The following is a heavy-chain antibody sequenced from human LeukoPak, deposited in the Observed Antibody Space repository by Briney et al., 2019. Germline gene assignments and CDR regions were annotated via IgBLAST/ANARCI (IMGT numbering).Heavy chain of an antibody. D-gene: IGHD1-1*01. J-gene: IGHJ3*02. V-gene: IGHV4-59*01. CDR2: IYYSGST. CDR3: ARERASRWNVDFDI. CDR1: GGSISSYY. Sequence: SETLSLTCTVSGGSISSYYWSWIRQPPGKGLEWIGYIYYSGSTNYNPSLKSRVTISVDTSKNQFSLKLSSVTAADTAVYYCARERASRWNVDFDIWGQGTMVTVSS.